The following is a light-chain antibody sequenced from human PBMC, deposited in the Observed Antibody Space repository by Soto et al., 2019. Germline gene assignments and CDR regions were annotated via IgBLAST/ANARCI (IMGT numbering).Light chain of an antibody. CDR1: ISDVGTYNL. J-gene: IGLJ1*01. CDR2: EGS. CDR3: CSYAGSSTFYV. V-gene: IGLV2-23*01. Sequence: QSVLSQPSSVSGSPGQSNTISCTGTISDVGTYNLVSWYQQHPGKAPKLMIYEGSKRPSGVSNRFSGSKSGKTASLTISGLQAEDEADYYCCSYAGSSTFYVFGSGTKVTVL.